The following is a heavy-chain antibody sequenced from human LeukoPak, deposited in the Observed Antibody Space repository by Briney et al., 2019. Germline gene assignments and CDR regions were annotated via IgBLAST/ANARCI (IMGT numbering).Heavy chain of an antibody. J-gene: IGHJ6*02. CDR3: VKGKRYRDV. CDR2: IKQDGSEK. V-gene: IGHV3-7*01. CDR1: GFTFSNYW. Sequence: QTGGSLRLSCAASGFTFSNYWMSWVRQAPGKGLEWVANIKQDGSEKYYVDSVKGRFTISRDNAKNSLYLEMNSLRAEDTAVYYCVKGKRYRDVWDQGTKVTVSS. D-gene: IGHD1-26*01.